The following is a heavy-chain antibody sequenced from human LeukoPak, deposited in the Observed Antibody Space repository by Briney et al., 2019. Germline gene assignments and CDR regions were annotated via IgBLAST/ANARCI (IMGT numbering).Heavy chain of an antibody. V-gene: IGHV4-34*01. J-gene: IGHJ4*02. CDR3: ATEVYYYDSSGYSMIDY. CDR2: INHSGST. CDR1: GGSFSGYY. D-gene: IGHD3-22*01. Sequence: SETLSLTCAVYGGSFSGYYWSWIRQPPGKGLEWIGEINHSGSTNYNPSLKSRVTISVDTSKNQFSLKLSSVTAADTAVYYCATEVYYYDSSGYSMIDYWGQGTLVTVSS.